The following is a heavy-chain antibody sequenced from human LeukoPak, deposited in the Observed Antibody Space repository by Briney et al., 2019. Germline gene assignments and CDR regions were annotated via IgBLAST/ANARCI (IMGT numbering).Heavy chain of an antibody. V-gene: IGHV3-21*01. CDR3: ARDLSAYDSLNWFDP. J-gene: IGHJ5*02. Sequence: GGSLRLSCAASGFTFSSYSMNWVRQAPGKGLEWVSSISSSSSYIYYADSVKGRFTISRDNAKNSLCLQMNSLRAEDTAVYYCARDLSAYDSLNWFDPWGQGTLVTVSS. CDR1: GFTFSSYS. D-gene: IGHD3-22*01. CDR2: ISSSSSYI.